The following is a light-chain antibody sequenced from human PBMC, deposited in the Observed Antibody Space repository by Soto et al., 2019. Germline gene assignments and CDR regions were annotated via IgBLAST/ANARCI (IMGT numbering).Light chain of an antibody. V-gene: IGKV3-20*01. CDR3: QQYGSSPLT. CDR1: QSVSSSY. J-gene: IGKJ4*01. CDR2: GAS. Sequence: NVLTQSPGTLSLSPGERVTLSCRASQSVSSSYLAWYQQKPGQAPRLLIYGASSRATGIPDRFSGSGSGTDFTLTISRLEPEDFAVYYCQQYGSSPLTFGGGTKVDIK.